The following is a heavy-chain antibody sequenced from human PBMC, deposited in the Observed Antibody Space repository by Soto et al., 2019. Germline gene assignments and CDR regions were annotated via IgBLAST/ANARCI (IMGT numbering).Heavy chain of an antibody. CDR2: INPSGGST. V-gene: IGHV1-46*01. J-gene: IGHJ4*02. Sequence: ASVKVSCKATEYTFTRYYINWVRQAPGQGLEWMGIINPSGGSTRYAQKFQGRVTLTRDTSASTVYMELSSLRVEDTAVYYCARDGNGGGSGWPFDCWGQGTLVTVSS. CDR1: EYTFTRYY. D-gene: IGHD6-19*01. CDR3: ARDGNGGGSGWPFDC.